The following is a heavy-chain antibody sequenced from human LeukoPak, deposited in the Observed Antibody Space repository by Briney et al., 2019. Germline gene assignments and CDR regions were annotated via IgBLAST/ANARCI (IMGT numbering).Heavy chain of an antibody. CDR3: ARAKHYCSSTSCYAAGTYYFDY. J-gene: IGHJ4*02. V-gene: IGHV3-11*01. CDR2: ISSSGSTI. D-gene: IGHD2-2*01. CDR1: GFTFSDYY. Sequence: PGGPLRLSCAASGFTFSDYYMSWIPQAPGKGLEWVSYISSSGSTIYYADSVKGRFTISRDNAKNSLYLQMNSLSAEDTAVYYCARAKHYCSSTSCYAAGTYYFDYWGQGTLVTVSS.